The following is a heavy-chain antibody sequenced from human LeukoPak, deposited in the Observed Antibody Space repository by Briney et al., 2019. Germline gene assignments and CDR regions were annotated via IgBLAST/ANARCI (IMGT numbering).Heavy chain of an antibody. CDR2: IVVGSGDT. Sequence: TSVKVSCKASGFTFSTSAVQWVRQARGQRLEWIGWIVVGSGDTKYAQELQGRLTITRDMSTNTAYMELSSLRSDDTAVYYCARGRLRRDYYYGMDVWGQGTTVTVSS. V-gene: IGHV1-58*01. J-gene: IGHJ6*02. CDR3: ARGRLRRDYYYGMDV. CDR1: GFTFSTSA. D-gene: IGHD4-17*01.